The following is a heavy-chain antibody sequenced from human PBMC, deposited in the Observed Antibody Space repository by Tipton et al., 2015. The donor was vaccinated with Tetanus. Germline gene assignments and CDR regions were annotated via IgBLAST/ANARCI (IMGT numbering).Heavy chain of an antibody. J-gene: IGHJ4*02. D-gene: IGHD3-3*01. CDR1: GGSFSGNY. CDR2: INHRGGT. V-gene: IGHV4-34*01. Sequence: TLSLTCGVSGGSFSGNYWSWIRQPPGKGLEWIGEINHRGGTMYNPSLKSRVTISGDTSKNQFSLKLASVTAADTAVYFCARANFDFSKKGPFDSWGQGVLVVVS. CDR3: ARANFDFSKKGPFDS.